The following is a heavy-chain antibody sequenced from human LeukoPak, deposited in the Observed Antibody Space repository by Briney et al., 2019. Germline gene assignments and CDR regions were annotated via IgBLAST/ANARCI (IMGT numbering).Heavy chain of an antibody. Sequence: PSETLSLTCTVSGGSISSYYWSWIRQPPGKGLEWIGYIHHSGGANYNPSLKSRVTISVDTSKNQFSLKLSSVTAADTAVYYCARAGAPYGSGNYYNSDVWGQGTTVTVSS. CDR1: GGSISSYY. CDR2: IHHSGGA. J-gene: IGHJ6*02. D-gene: IGHD3-10*01. CDR3: ARAGAPYGSGNYYNSDV. V-gene: IGHV4-59*01.